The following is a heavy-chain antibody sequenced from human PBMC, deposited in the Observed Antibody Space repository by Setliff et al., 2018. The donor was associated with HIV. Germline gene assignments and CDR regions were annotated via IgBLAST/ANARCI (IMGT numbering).Heavy chain of an antibody. CDR3: ARTRTTGNYYYGMDV. V-gene: IGHV4-39*07. J-gene: IGHJ6*02. D-gene: IGHD1-1*01. CDR1: GGSLSTTYYY. Sequence: LSLTCTVSGGSLSTTYYYWGWIRQPPGKGLEWIGRIYYSGSTYYNPSLKSRVTISVDTSKNQFSLKLSSVTAADTAVYYCARTRTTGNYYYGMDVWGQGTTVTVSS. CDR2: IYYSGST.